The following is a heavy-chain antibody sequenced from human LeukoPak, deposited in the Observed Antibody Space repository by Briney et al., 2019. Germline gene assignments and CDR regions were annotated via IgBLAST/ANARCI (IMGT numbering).Heavy chain of an antibody. V-gene: IGHV4-4*07. CDR1: GGTFTTHY. D-gene: IGHD6-6*01. Sequence: SETLSLTCTVSGGTFTTHYWNWFRQPAGKGLEWIGRIYSGGGTNYKASLKSRGIMSIDTSTPPLSLKLSSVTAADTAIYSCARDIGLDYSSSSFASDIWGPGTLVIVSS. CDR3: ARDIGLDYSSSSFASDI. J-gene: IGHJ3*02. CDR2: IYSGGGT.